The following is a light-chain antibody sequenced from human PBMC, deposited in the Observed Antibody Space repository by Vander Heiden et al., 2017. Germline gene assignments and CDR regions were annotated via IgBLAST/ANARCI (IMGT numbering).Light chain of an antibody. CDR1: SRDVGGYNY. J-gene: IGLJ1*01. CDR2: DVS. Sequence: QSALTQPASVPGSPGQPITISCTGTSRDVGGYNYVSWYQQHPGKAPKLMIYDVSNRPSGVSNRFAGSKSGNTASLTISGLQAEDEADYYCSSYTSSSLVFGTGTKVTVL. CDR3: SSYTSSSLV. V-gene: IGLV2-14*03.